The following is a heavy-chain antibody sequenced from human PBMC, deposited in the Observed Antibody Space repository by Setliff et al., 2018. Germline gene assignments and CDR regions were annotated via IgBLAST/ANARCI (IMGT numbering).Heavy chain of an antibody. CDR3: ARVTGFSYMDV. V-gene: IGHV4-61*02. CDR1: GGSISSSSYY. Sequence: PSETLSLTCTVSGGSISSSSYYWGWIRQPPGKGLECIGRIYTDGSTKYNPSPNSRVTLLIDTAKNQISLRLSSVTAADTAVYFCARVTGFSYMDVWGKGTTVTVSS. CDR2: IYTDGST. J-gene: IGHJ6*03.